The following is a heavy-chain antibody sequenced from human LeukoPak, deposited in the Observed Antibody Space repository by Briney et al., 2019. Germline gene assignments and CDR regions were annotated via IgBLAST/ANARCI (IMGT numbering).Heavy chain of an antibody. D-gene: IGHD3-22*01. CDR3: ARNTMIVVTDAFDI. CDR1: GFTFSSYS. V-gene: IGHV3-21*01. J-gene: IGHJ3*02. CDR2: ISSSSSYI. Sequence: GGSLRLSCAASGFTFSSYSMNWVRQAPGKGLEWVSSISSSSSYIYYADSVKGRLTISRDNAKNSLYLQMNSLRAEDTAVYYCARNTMIVVTDAFDIWGQGTMVTVSS.